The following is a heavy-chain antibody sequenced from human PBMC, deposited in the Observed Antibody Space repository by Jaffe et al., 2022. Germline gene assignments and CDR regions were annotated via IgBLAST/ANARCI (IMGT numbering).Heavy chain of an antibody. CDR3: AKDRGSVGFLEWLSPGFDY. CDR2: ISGSGGST. D-gene: IGHD3-3*01. Sequence: EVQLLESGGGLVQPGGSLRLSCAASGFTFSSYAMSWVRQAPGKGLEWVSAISGSGGSTYYADSVKGRFTISRDNSKNTLYLQMNSLRAEDTAVYYCAKDRGSVGFLEWLSPGFDYWGQGTLVTVSS. J-gene: IGHJ4*02. CDR1: GFTFSSYA. V-gene: IGHV3-23*01.